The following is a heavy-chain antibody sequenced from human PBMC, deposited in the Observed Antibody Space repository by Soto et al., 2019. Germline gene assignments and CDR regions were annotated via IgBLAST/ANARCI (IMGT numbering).Heavy chain of an antibody. Sequence: GGSLRLSCAASGFTFSSYWLSWVRQAPGKGLEWVANIKQDGSEKYYVDSVKGRFTISRDNAKNSLYLQMDSLRAEDTAVYCCARGGYSSSWYGGDWFDPWGQGTLVTVSS. J-gene: IGHJ5*02. CDR1: GFTFSSYW. V-gene: IGHV3-7*01. D-gene: IGHD6-13*01. CDR3: ARGGYSSSWYGGDWFDP. CDR2: IKQDGSEK.